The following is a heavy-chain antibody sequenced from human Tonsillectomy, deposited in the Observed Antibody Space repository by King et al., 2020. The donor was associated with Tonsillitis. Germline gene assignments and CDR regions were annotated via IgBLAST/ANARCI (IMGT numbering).Heavy chain of an antibody. CDR2: TSSDVTNK. CDR3: AKGSASCYTCWFDP. Sequence: VQLVESGGGVVQPGRSLKLSCAPSGITFNTYAMHWVRQAPGKGLGWVAATSSDVTNKYYGDSVKGRFPISRDTSKNTLYLQLNSLSVDDTAVYYCAKGSASCYTCWFDPWGQGTLVTVSS. J-gene: IGHJ5*02. D-gene: IGHD2-2*02. CDR1: GITFNTYA. V-gene: IGHV3-30*18.